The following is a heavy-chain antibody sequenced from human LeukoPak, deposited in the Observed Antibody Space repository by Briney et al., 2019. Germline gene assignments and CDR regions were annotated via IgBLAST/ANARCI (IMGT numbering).Heavy chain of an antibody. V-gene: IGHV4-34*01. Sequence: PSETLSLTCAVYGGSFSGYYWSWIRQPPGKGLEWIGEINHGGSTNYNPSLKSRVTISIDTSKNQFSLKLSSVTAADTAVYYCARGHNSNYPPGYRGQGTLVTVSS. CDR2: INHGGST. CDR1: GGSFSGYY. J-gene: IGHJ4*02. D-gene: IGHD1-7*01. CDR3: ARGHNSNYPPGY.